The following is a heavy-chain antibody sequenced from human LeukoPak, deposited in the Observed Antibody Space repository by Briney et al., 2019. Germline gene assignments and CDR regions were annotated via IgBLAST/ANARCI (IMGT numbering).Heavy chain of an antibody. Sequence: ASVKVSCKASGYTFTSYGISWVRQATGQGLEWMGWMNPNSGNTGYAQKFQGRVTITRNTSISTAYMELSSLRSEDTAVYYCARAVLTGTDFDYWGQGTLVTVSS. J-gene: IGHJ4*02. D-gene: IGHD2-8*02. V-gene: IGHV1-8*03. CDR3: ARAVLTGTDFDY. CDR1: GYTFTSYG. CDR2: MNPNSGNT.